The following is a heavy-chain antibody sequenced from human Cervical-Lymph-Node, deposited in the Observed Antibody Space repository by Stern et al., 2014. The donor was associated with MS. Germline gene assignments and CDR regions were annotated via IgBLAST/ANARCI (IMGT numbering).Heavy chain of an antibody. V-gene: IGHV1-2*06. D-gene: IGHD3-16*02. J-gene: IGHJ4*02. CDR2: INPSSGDA. CDR3: ARRVIGSSHFDY. CDR1: GYTFTGHY. Sequence: QVQLVQSGAEVKKPGASVKVSCKASGYTFTGHYIHWVRQAPGQGLEWMGRINPSSGDADYAQKFQGRVAMTRDISISTVYLEINRLSFDDAATYYCARRVIGSSHFDYWGRGTLVTVSS.